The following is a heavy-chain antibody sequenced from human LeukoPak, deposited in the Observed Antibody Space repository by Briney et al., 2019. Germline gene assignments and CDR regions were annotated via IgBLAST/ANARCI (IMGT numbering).Heavy chain of an antibody. D-gene: IGHD6-19*01. V-gene: IGHV1-18*04. J-gene: IGHJ4*02. CDR2: MRPTSGDS. CDR1: GYSFTTYY. CDR3: ARAAVAGTLSFDY. Sequence: ASVKVSCKASGYSFTTYYVHWVRQAPGQGLEWMGYMRPTSGDSNFAQKLQGRVTMTTDTSTSTAYMELRSLRSDDTAVYYCARAAVAGTLSFDYWGQGTLVTVSS.